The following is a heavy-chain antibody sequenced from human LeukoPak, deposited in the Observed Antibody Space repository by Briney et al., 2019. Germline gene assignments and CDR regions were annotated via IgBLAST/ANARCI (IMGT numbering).Heavy chain of an antibody. J-gene: IGHJ5*02. CDR3: ARDSYQDYYGRFDP. D-gene: IGHD3-10*01. CDR2: IWYDGSNK. V-gene: IGHV3-33*01. CDR1: GFTFSNYG. Sequence: PGGSLRLSCAASGFTFSNYGMHWVRQAPGKGLEWVAVIWYDGSNKYYGDSVKGRFTISRDNSKNTLYLQMNGLTAEDTAMYYCARDSYQDYYGRFDPWGQGTLVIVSS.